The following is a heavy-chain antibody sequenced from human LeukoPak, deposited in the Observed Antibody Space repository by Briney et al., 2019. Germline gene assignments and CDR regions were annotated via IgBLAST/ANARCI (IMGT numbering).Heavy chain of an antibody. CDR3: AREGDIYGVSLMAWFDP. CDR1: GYTFTSYD. CDR2: MNPNSGNT. D-gene: IGHD4-17*01. Sequence: ASVKVSCKASGYTFTSYDINLVRQATGQGLEWMGWMNPNSGNTGYAQKFQGRVTMTRNTSISTAYMELSSLRSEDTAVYYCAREGDIYGVSLMAWFDPWGQGTLVTVSS. V-gene: IGHV1-8*01. J-gene: IGHJ5*02.